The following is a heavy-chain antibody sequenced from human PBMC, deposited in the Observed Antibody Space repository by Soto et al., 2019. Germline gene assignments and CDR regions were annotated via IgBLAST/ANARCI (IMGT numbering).Heavy chain of an antibody. CDR2: IWYDGSNK. Sequence: GGSLRLSCAASGFTFSSYGMHWVRQAPGKGLEWVAVIWYDGSNKYYADSVKGRFTISRDNSKNTLYLQMNSLRAEDTAVYYCARAVVDYYGSGSYADYYYGMDVWGQGTTVTVSS. J-gene: IGHJ6*02. CDR1: GFTFSSYG. CDR3: ARAVVDYYGSGSYADYYYGMDV. V-gene: IGHV3-33*01. D-gene: IGHD3-10*01.